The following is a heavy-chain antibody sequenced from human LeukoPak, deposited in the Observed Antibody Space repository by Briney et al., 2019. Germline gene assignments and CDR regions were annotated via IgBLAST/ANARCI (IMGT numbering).Heavy chain of an antibody. CDR2: VNLQGST. CDR3: AREGGPYRPLDY. V-gene: IGHV4-4*02. Sequence: SETLSLTCDVSGGSITKTNYWTWVRQRPGKGLEWIGEVNLQGSTNYNPSLMRRVAISVDTSANHVSLQLTSVTAADTAVYYCAREGGPYRPLDYSGQGTLVTVSS. J-gene: IGHJ4*02. CDR1: GGSITKTNY.